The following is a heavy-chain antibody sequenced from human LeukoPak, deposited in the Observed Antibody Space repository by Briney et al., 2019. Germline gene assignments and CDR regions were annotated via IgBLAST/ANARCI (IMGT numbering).Heavy chain of an antibody. CDR2: IQDDGAKT. V-gene: IGHV3-30*02. CDR3: ATQTITLVVVISPFDY. J-gene: IGHJ4*02. CDR1: GFTFNTYP. Sequence: GGSLRLSCAASGFTFNTYPMHWVRQAPGKGLEWVALIQDDGAKTNSADSVRGRFTISRDNSRSTGYLQMNILKPDDTAVNYGATQTITLVVVISPFDYWGQGALVTVSS. D-gene: IGHD3-22*01.